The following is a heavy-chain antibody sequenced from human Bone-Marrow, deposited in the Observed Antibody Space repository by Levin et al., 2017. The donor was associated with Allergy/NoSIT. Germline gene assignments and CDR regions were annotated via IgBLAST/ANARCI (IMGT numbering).Heavy chain of an antibody. D-gene: IGHD3-10*01. CDR1: GGSISSSSYY. CDR2: IYYSGST. J-gene: IGHJ4*02. Sequence: SQTLSLTCTVSGGSISSSSYYWGWIRQPPGKGLEWIGSIYYSGSTYYNPSLKSRVTISVDTSKNQFSLKLSSVTAADTAVYYCARLIISTNYYGSGSYYPDYWGQGTLVTVSS. CDR3: ARLIISTNYYGSGSYYPDY. V-gene: IGHV4-39*01.